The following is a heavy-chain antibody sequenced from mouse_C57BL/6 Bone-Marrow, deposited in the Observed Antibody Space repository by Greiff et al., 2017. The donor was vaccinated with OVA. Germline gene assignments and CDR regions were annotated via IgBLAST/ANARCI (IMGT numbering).Heavy chain of an antibody. V-gene: IGHV1-59*01. D-gene: IGHD2-4*01. Sequence: QVQLQQPGAELVRPGTSVKLSCKASGYTFTSYWMHWVKQRPGQGLEWIGVIDPSDSYTNYNQKFKGKATLTVDTSSSTAYMQLSSLTSEDAAVYYCALFSDYDSFFYANWGRGTLVTVSA. CDR3: ALFSDYDSFFYAN. CDR2: IDPSDSYT. J-gene: IGHJ3*01. CDR1: GYTFTSYW.